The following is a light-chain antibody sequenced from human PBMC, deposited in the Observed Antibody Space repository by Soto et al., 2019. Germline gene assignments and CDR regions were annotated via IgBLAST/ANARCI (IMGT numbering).Light chain of an antibody. CDR2: SAS. CDR3: LQHNSYPRT. V-gene: IGKV1-17*01. J-gene: IGKJ1*01. Sequence: DIQMTQSPSSLSASCGDRVTLTCRASQGISTDLGWYQQKPGKXXKXXIHSASSLQSGVPSRFSGSGSGTEFTLTISSLQPEDFATXYXLQHNSYPRTFGQGTKGDI. CDR1: QGISTD.